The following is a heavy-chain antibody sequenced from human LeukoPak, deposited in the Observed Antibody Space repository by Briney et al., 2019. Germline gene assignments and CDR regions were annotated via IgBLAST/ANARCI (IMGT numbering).Heavy chain of an antibody. V-gene: IGHV3-48*04. J-gene: IGHJ1*01. Sequence: GGSLRLSCAASGFTFSSYSMNWVRQAPGKGLEWVSYISSSSSTIYYADSVKGRFTISRDNAKNSLYLQMNSLRAEDTAVYYCARVGSGDTGYFQHWGQGTLVTVSS. CDR1: GFTFSSYS. CDR2: ISSSSSTI. CDR3: ARVGSGDTGYFQH. D-gene: IGHD2-15*01.